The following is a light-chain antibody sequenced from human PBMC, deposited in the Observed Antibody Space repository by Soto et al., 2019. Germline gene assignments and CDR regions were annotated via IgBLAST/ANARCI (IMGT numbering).Light chain of an antibody. J-gene: IGKJ4*01. CDR3: QRHSIRLP. CDR1: QSVDSY. CDR2: DAS. Sequence: EIVLTQSPPTLSLSPGERATLSCRASQSVDSYLAWYPQKPGQAPRLLIFDASNRATGIPARFSGSGSGTDFTLTISSLEPEDFAVYYCQRHSIRLPFGGGTKVEIK. V-gene: IGKV3-11*01.